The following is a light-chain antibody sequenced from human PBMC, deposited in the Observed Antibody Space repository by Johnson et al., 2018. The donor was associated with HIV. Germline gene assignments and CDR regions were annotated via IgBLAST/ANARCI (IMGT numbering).Light chain of an antibody. Sequence: HSVLTQPPSVSAAPGQKVTISCSGSSSNIGNNYVSWYQQLPGTAPKLLIYDNNKRPSGIPDRFSGSKSGTSATLGITGIQTGDEADYYCGTWDSSLSAGVFGSGTKVTVL. CDR3: GTWDSSLSAGV. CDR2: DNN. J-gene: IGLJ1*01. CDR1: SSNIGNNY. V-gene: IGLV1-51*01.